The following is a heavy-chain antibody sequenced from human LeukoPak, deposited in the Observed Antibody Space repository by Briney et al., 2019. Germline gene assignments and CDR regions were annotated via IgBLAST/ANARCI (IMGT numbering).Heavy chain of an antibody. V-gene: IGHV3-13*01. J-gene: IGHJ4*02. CDR1: GFTFSSYD. CDR3: AREAAHCTNGVCPLDY. CDR2: IGTAGDT. D-gene: IGHD2-8*01. Sequence: GGSLRLSSAASGFTFSSYDFHWVRQVTGKGLQWVSAIGTAGDTYYLDSVKGRFTISRENAKNSLYLQMNSLRAGDTAVYYCAREAAHCTNGVCPLDYWGQGTLVTVSS.